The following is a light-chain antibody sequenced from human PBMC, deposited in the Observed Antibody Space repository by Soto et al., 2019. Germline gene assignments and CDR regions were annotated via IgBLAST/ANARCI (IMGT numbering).Light chain of an antibody. V-gene: IGLV2-14*01. CDR3: SSYSGSITRI. J-gene: IGLJ2*01. CDR2: EVS. CDR1: SSDVGGYNY. Sequence: QSALTQPASVSGSPGQSITISCTGTSSDVGGYNYVSWYQQYPGKAPKLILYEVSNRPLGVSNRFSGSKSGNTASLTISGLQAEDEADYYCSSYSGSITRIFGGGTKVTVL.